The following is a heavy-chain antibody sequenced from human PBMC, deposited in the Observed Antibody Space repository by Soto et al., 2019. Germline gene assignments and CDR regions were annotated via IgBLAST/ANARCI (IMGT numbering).Heavy chain of an antibody. CDR1: GFTFSSYS. CDR3: ARYRDIVVVPAAITYYMDV. CDR2: ISSSSSYI. D-gene: IGHD2-2*01. Sequence: GGSLRLSCAASGFTFSSYSMNWVRQAPGKGLEWVSSISSSSSYIYYADSVKGRFTISRDNAKNSLYLQMNSLRAEDTAVYYCARYRDIVVVPAAITYYMDVWGKGTTVTVSS. J-gene: IGHJ6*03. V-gene: IGHV3-21*01.